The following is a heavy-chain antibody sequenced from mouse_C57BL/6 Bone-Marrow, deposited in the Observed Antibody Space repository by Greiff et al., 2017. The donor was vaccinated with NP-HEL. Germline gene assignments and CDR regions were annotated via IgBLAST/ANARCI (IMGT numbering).Heavy chain of an antibody. D-gene: IGHD2-13*01. V-gene: IGHV5-6*01. CDR1: GFTFSSYG. CDR3: ARPDYYRYFDV. Sequence: EVKLMESGGDLVKPGGSLKLSCAASGFTFSSYGMSWVRQTPDQRLEWVATISSGGSYTNYQESVKGRFTITSENAKNTLDLQMSSLKSEDTAMYDCARPDYYRYFDVWGTGTTVTVSS. CDR2: ISSGGSYT. J-gene: IGHJ1*03.